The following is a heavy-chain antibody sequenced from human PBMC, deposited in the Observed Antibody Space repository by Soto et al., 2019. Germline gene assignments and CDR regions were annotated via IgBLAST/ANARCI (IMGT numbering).Heavy chain of an antibody. Sequence: PGGSLRLSCAASGFTFTSYWMTWVRQAPGKGLEWVANINQDGNDKYYVLSVKGRFTISRDNAKNSLFLQMDSLRPEDTAVYYCARDFSYLFDYCGQGTLVTVPS. D-gene: IGHD1-26*01. CDR2: INQDGNDK. J-gene: IGHJ4*02. V-gene: IGHV3-7*01. CDR3: ARDFSYLFDY. CDR1: GFTFTSYW.